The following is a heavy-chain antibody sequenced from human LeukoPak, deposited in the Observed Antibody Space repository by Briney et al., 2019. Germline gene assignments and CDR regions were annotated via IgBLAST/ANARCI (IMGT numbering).Heavy chain of an antibody. CDR1: GGSFSGYY. J-gene: IGHJ5*02. CDR2: FNLSGST. V-gene: IGHV4-34*01. CDR3: ARSVATGSDDILTGYYRFDP. Sequence: SETLSLTCAVYGGSFSGYYWSWIRQPPGKGLEWIGGFNLSGSTNYNPSLKSRVTISVDTSKNQFSLKLSSVTAADTAVYYCARSVATGSDDILTGYYRFDPWGQGTLVTVSS. D-gene: IGHD3-9*01.